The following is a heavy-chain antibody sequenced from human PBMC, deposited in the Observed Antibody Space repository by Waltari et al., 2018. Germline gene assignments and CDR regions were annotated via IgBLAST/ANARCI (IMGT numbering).Heavy chain of an antibody. V-gene: IGHV4-34*01. CDR1: GGSFSGYY. CDR3: ARGSASWYGRNWFDP. Sequence: QVQLQQWGAGLLKPSETLSLTCAVYGGSFSGYYWSWIRQPPGKGLEWIGEINNSGSTNYNPSLKSRVTISVDTSKNQFSLKLSSVTAADTAVYYCARGSASWYGRNWFDPWGQGTLVTVSS. J-gene: IGHJ5*02. CDR2: INNSGST. D-gene: IGHD6-13*01.